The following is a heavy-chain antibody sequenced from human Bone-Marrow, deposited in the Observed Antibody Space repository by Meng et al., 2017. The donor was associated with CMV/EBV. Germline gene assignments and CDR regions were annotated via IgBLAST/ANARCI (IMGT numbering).Heavy chain of an antibody. V-gene: IGHV1-8*01. CDR1: GYTFTNYD. Sequence: ASVKVSCKASGYTFTNYDINWVRQAPGQGLEWMGWMNPNIGNTGYAQKFQGRVTMTRDTSISTAYMELSSLRSEDTAVYYCARMWSLDNSNVNWFDPWGQGTLVTVYS. D-gene: IGHD2/OR15-2a*01. J-gene: IGHJ5*02. CDR3: ARMWSLDNSNVNWFDP. CDR2: MNPNIGNT.